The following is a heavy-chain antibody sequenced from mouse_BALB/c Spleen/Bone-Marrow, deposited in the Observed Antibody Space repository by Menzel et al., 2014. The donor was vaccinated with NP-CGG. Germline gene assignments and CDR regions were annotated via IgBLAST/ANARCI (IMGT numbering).Heavy chain of an antibody. CDR2: ISNGGGST. D-gene: IGHD1-1*01. V-gene: IGHV5-12-2*01. CDR1: GFTFSSYT. J-gene: IGHJ2*01. Sequence: DVMLVESGGGLVQPGGSLKLSCAASGFTFSSYTMSWVRQTPEKSLEWVAYISNGGGSTYYPDTVKGRFTISRDNAKNTLYLQMSSLKSEDTAMYYCARHYYGSSYFDYWGQGTTLTVSS. CDR3: ARHYYGSSYFDY.